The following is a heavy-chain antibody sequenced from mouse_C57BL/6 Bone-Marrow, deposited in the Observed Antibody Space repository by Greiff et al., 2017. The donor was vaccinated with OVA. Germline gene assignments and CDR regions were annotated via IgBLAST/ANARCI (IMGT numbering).Heavy chain of an antibody. V-gene: IGHV1-26*01. CDR1: GYTFTDYY. J-gene: IGHJ2*01. Sequence: EVQLQQSGPELVKPGASVKISCKASGYTFTDYYMNWVKQSHGKSLEWIGDINPNNGGTSYNQKFKGKATLTVAKSSSTAYMELRSLTSEDSAVYYCEIYSSSYYFDYWGQGTTLTVSS. CDR2: INPNNGGT. CDR3: EIYSSSYYFDY. D-gene: IGHD1-1*01.